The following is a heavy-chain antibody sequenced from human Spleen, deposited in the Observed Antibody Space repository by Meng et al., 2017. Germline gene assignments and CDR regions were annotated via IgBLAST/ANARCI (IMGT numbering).Heavy chain of an antibody. Sequence: GGSLRLSCAAAGFTFSNYWMDWVRQAPGKGLVWVSRISNDGRSTAYADSVKGRFTISRDNAKNTLYLQMNILTAEDTAVYYCARDANWNRLDYWGQGTLVTVSS. J-gene: IGHJ4*02. CDR3: ARDANWNRLDY. CDR2: ISNDGRST. CDR1: GFTFSNYW. V-gene: IGHV3-74*01. D-gene: IGHD1-1*01.